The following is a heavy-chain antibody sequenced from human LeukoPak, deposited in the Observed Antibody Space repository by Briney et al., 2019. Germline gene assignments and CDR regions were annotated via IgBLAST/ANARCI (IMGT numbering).Heavy chain of an antibody. CDR1: GFTFSSYS. CDR3: ARDGPVSWYSSSSPGAFDI. CDR2: ISSSSSYI. Sequence: PGGSLRLSCAASGFTFSSYSMNWVRQAPGKGLEWVSSISSSSSYIYYADSVKGRFTISRDNAKNSLYLQMNSLRAEDTAVYYCARDGPVSWYSSSSPGAFDIWGQGTMVTVSS. D-gene: IGHD6-13*01. V-gene: IGHV3-21*01. J-gene: IGHJ3*02.